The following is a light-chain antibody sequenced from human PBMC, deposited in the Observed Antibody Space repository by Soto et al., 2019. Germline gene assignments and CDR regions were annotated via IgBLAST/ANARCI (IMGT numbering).Light chain of an antibody. CDR3: RAWDDSGRYVV. V-gene: IGLV1-47*01. Sequence: QSVLTQPPSVSGTPGQRVTISCSGSSSNIGKNYVYWYQQVPGTAPKLLIYKANQRPSGLPDRFSFSKSGTSASLAISGLRSDDEVDYYCRAWDDSGRYVVFGGGTQLTVL. CDR2: KAN. J-gene: IGLJ7*01. CDR1: SSNIGKNY.